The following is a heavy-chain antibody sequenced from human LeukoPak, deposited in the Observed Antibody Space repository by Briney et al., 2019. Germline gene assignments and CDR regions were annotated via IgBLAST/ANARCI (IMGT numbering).Heavy chain of an antibody. CDR3: ARGYSEWLLINDN. J-gene: IGHJ4*02. Sequence: PGRSLKFSCAASGFTFSSYGMHWVRQAPGKGLEWVAVISSDGINNYYADSVKGRFTISRDNAKNSLYLQMNSLRAEDTAVYYCARGYSEWLLINDNWGKGTLVTVSS. CDR1: GFTFSSYG. V-gene: IGHV3-30*03. D-gene: IGHD3-9*01. CDR2: ISSDGINN.